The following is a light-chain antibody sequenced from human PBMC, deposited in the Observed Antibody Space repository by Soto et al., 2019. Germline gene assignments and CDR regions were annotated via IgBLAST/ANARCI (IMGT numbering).Light chain of an antibody. Sequence: QSALTQPASVSGSPGQSITISCTGTSSDVGSYKYVSWYQQHPGKAPKLMIYDVSNRPSGVSNRFSGSKSGNTASLTISGLRAEDEADYYCNSYTTSSTLVFGTGTK. V-gene: IGLV2-14*03. J-gene: IGLJ1*01. CDR3: NSYTTSSTLV. CDR2: DVS. CDR1: SSDVGSYKY.